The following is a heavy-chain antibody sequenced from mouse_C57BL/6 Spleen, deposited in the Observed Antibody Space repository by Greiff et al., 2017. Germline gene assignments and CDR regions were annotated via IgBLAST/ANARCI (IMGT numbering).Heavy chain of an antibody. CDR1: GFTFSDYG. D-gene: IGHD1-1*01. J-gene: IGHJ2*01. V-gene: IGHV5-17*01. CDR3: ARSYGKVYYFDY. CDR2: ISSGSSTI. Sequence: EVQLQESGGGLVKPGGSLKLSCAASGFTFSDYGMHWVRQAPEKGLEWVAYISSGSSTIYYADTVKGRFTISRDNAKNTLFLQMTSLRSEDTAMYYCARSYGKVYYFDYWGQGTTLTVSS.